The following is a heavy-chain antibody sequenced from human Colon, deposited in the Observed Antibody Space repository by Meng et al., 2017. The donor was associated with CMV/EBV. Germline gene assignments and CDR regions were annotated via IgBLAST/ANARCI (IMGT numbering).Heavy chain of an antibody. D-gene: IGHD5-12*01. CDR1: GYTFNSYG. Sequence: ASVKVSCKASGYTFNSYGISWVRQAPGQGLEWLGWISAHNGYTNYARKFQGRVNMTTDTSTSTAYMDLTSLRSDDTAVYYCAKDAIVAPRGGDHWGQGTLVTVSS. CDR3: AKDAIVAPRGGDH. CDR2: ISAHNGYT. V-gene: IGHV1-18*01. J-gene: IGHJ4*02.